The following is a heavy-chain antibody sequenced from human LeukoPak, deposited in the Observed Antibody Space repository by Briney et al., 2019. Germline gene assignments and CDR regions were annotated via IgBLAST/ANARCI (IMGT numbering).Heavy chain of an antibody. D-gene: IGHD5-18*01. Sequence: GGSLRLSCAASGFTFSSYNMNWVRQAPGKGLEWVSYISSSSRTIYYADSVKGRFTISRDNSKNTLYLQMNSLRAEDTAVYYCARGRGYSHSNWVDPWGQGTMVTVSA. CDR2: ISSSSRTI. CDR1: GFTFSSYN. J-gene: IGHJ5*02. CDR3: ARGRGYSHSNWVDP. V-gene: IGHV3-48*01.